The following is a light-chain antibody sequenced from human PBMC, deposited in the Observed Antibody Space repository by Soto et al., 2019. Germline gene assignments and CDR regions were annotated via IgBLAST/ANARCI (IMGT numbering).Light chain of an antibody. V-gene: IGKV3-15*01. CDR3: QQYNNWPIT. Sequence: EIVLTQSPGTLSLSPGEGATLSCRASQSVTSSYLAWYQRKRGQAPRLLIYGASTRATGIPARFSGSGSGTEFTLTISSLQSEDFAVYYCQQYNNWPITFGGGTKVDIK. CDR1: QSVTSSY. CDR2: GAS. J-gene: IGKJ4*01.